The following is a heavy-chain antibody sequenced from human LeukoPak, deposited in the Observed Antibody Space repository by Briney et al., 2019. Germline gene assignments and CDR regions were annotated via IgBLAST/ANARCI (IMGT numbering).Heavy chain of an antibody. J-gene: IGHJ3*02. CDR1: DGSMSIYY. V-gene: IGHV4-59*01. Sequence: SETLSLTCTVSDGSMSIYYWSWVRQPPGRGLEWIGSIHYSGSTSYNPSLKSRVTISVDTSKNQFSLKLSSVTAADTAMYYCARQGITGTELGYHAFDIWGQGTMVTVSS. CDR3: ARQGITGTELGYHAFDI. CDR2: IHYSGST. D-gene: IGHD1-7*01.